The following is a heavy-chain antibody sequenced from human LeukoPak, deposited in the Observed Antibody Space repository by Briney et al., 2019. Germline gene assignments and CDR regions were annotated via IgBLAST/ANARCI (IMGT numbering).Heavy chain of an antibody. V-gene: IGHV3-30*02. D-gene: IGHD5-18*01. J-gene: IGHJ4*02. CDR2: IRYDGINK. Sequence: PGGSLRLSCAASGFTFSSYWMSWVRQAPGKGLEWVAFIRYDGINKYYADSVKGRFTISGDYSKNTLYLQMNSLRAEDTAVYYCAKDVEQIWIHYFDYWGQGTLVTVSS. CDR1: GFTFSSYW. CDR3: AKDVEQIWIHYFDY.